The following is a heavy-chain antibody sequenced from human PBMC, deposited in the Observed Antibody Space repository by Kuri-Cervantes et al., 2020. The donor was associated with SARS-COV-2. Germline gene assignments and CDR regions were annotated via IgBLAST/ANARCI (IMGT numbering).Heavy chain of an antibody. J-gene: IGHJ6*03. D-gene: IGHD3-16*01. CDR2: IWYDGENE. CDR3: ARGAANYYYMDV. Sequence: GESLKISCVASGFTFSNYVIHWVRQAPGKGLEWVAVIWYDGENEYYAGSVKGRFTNSRDNSKNTVSLHMNSLRAEDTAMYYCARGAANYYYMDVWGKGTTVTVSS. V-gene: IGHV3-33*08. CDR1: GFTFSNYV.